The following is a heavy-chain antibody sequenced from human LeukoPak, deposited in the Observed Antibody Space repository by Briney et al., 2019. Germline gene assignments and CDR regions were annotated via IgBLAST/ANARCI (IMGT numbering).Heavy chain of an antibody. Sequence: PGRSLRLSCAASGFTFDDYAMHWVRQAPGKGLEWVSGISWNSGGIGYADSVKGRFTISRDNAKNSLYLQMNSLRAEDTALYYCATSKFPDIVGAILDYWGQGTLVTVSS. V-gene: IGHV3-9*01. CDR3: ATSKFPDIVGAILDY. CDR2: ISWNSGGI. D-gene: IGHD1-26*01. J-gene: IGHJ4*02. CDR1: GFTFDDYA.